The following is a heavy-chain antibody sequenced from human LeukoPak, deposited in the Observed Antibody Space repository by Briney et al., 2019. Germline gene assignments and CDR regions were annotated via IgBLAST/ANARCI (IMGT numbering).Heavy chain of an antibody. CDR2: ISGSGGST. V-gene: IGHV3-23*01. Sequence: GGSLRLSCAASGFTFSSDAMSWVRQAAGKGLEWVSAISGSGGSTYYADSVKGRFTISRDNSKNTLYLQMNSLRAEDTAVYYCAKGKEYCTNHLCYYYMDVWGKGTTVTVSS. CDR1: GFTFSSDA. J-gene: IGHJ6*03. CDR3: AKGKEYCTNHLCYYYMDV. D-gene: IGHD2-8*01.